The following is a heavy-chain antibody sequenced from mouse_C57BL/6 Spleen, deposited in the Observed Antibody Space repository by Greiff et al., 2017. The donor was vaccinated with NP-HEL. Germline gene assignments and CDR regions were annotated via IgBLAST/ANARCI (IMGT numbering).Heavy chain of an antibody. J-gene: IGHJ2*01. Sequence: QVQLQQSGAELVKPGASVKISCKASGYAFSSYWMNWVKQRPGKGLEWIGQIYPGDGDTNYNGKFKGKATLTADKSSSTAYMQLSSLTSEDSAVYFCARRGSNYDYYFDYWGQGTTLTVSS. V-gene: IGHV1-80*01. CDR3: ARRGSNYDYYFDY. CDR1: GYAFSSYW. D-gene: IGHD2-5*01. CDR2: IYPGDGDT.